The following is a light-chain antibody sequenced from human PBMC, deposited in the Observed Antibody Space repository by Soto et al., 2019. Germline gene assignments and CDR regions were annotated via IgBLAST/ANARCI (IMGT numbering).Light chain of an antibody. CDR3: SSYAGSNNLV. J-gene: IGLJ2*01. V-gene: IGLV2-8*01. CDR1: SSDVGGYTY. Sequence: QSVLTQPPSASGSPGQSFTISCTGTSSDVGGYTYVSWYQQHPGKAPQLLIYEVSKQPSGVPDRFSGSKSGNTASLTVSGLQAEDEADYYWSSYAGSNNLVFGGGTKLTVL. CDR2: EVS.